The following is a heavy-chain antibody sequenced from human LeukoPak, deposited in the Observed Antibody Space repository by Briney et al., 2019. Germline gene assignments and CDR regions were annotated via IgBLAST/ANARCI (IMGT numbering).Heavy chain of an antibody. V-gene: IGHV3-53*01. CDR1: GFTFSSYS. J-gene: IGHJ4*02. Sequence: GGSLRLSCAASGFTFSSYSMSWVRQAPGKGLEWVSVIYSGGSTYYADSVKGRFTISRDNSKNTLYLQMNSLRAEDTAAYYCARGQDSSSWWDFDYWGQGTLVAVSS. CDR3: ARGQDSSSWWDFDY. D-gene: IGHD6-13*01. CDR2: IYSGGST.